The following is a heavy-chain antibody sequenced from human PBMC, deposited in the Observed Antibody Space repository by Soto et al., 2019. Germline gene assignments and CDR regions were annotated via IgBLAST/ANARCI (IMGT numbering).Heavy chain of an antibody. Sequence: PSETLSLTCTVSGGSISSYYWSWIRQPPGKGLEWIGYIYYSATTNYNPSLKSRVTISVDTSKNQFSLKLTSVTAADTAVYYCATQEVGGSYVYTFDPWGQGTLVTVSS. CDR1: GGSISSYY. CDR2: IYYSATT. D-gene: IGHD1-26*01. J-gene: IGHJ5*02. CDR3: ATQEVGGSYVYTFDP. V-gene: IGHV4-59*08.